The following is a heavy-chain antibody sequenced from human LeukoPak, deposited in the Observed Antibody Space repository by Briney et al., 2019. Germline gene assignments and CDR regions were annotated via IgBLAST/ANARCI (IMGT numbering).Heavy chain of an antibody. J-gene: IGHJ4*02. Sequence: ASVKVSCKVSGYTLTELSMHWVRQAPGKGLEWMGRFDPEDGETIYAQKFQGRVTITADESTSTAYMELSSLRSEDTAVYYCARNIAAAGTFYPTSWGQGTLVTVSS. CDR2: FDPEDGET. CDR1: GYTLTELS. CDR3: ARNIAAAGTFYPTS. D-gene: IGHD6-13*01. V-gene: IGHV1-24*01.